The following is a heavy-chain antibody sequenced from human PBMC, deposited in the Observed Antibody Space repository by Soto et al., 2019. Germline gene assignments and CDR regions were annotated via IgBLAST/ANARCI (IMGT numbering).Heavy chain of an antibody. CDR2: ISGNGFDT. D-gene: IGHD3-10*01. V-gene: IGHV3-23*01. CDR1: GFSFGTYL. J-gene: IGHJ3*02. CDR3: AKAPNTMVSLDI. Sequence: GGSLRLSCNASGFSFGTYLMTWVRQAPGKGLEWVSSISGNGFDTYYADSVKGRFTISRDNSKNRLFLQVNSLRAEDTAVYYCAKAPNTMVSLDIWGQGTMVTVSS.